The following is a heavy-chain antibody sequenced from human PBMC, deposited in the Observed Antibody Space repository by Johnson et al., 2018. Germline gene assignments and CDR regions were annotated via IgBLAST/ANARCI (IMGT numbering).Heavy chain of an antibody. D-gene: IGHD3-22*01. CDR3: ARVTTDFYDSSGYGFQH. CDR2: ITSSSSTI. Sequence: EVQLLESGGGLVQXGGSXRLXCVAPGVTLSDHSMNWVRQAPGKGLEWVAYITSSSSTIYYADSVKGRFPISRDDAKNPLYLQMNSLRAEDTAVYYCARVTTDFYDSSGYGFQHWGQGTLVTVSS. CDR1: GVTLSDHS. V-gene: IGHV3-48*01. J-gene: IGHJ1*01.